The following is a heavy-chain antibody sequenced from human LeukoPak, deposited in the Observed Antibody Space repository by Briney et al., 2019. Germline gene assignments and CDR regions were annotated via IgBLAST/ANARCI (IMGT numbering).Heavy chain of an antibody. D-gene: IGHD3-10*01. CDR3: AKALSPVWFGELCWFDY. CDR1: GFTFDDYA. CDR2: ISWNSGSI. V-gene: IGHV3-9*01. Sequence: GGSLRLSCAASGFTFDDYAMHWVRQAPGKGLEWVSGISWNSGSIGYADSVKGRFTISRDNAKNSLYLQMNSLRAEDTALYYCAKALSPVWFGELCWFDYWGQGTLVTVSS. J-gene: IGHJ4*02.